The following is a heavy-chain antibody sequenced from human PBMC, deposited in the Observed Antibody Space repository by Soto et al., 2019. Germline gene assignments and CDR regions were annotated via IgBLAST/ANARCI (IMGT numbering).Heavy chain of an antibody. CDR2: IGESGTPT. V-gene: IGHV3-23*01. CDR1: GFTFSSYA. Sequence: EVQLLESGGGLVQPGGSLRLSCAASGFTFSSYAMKWVRHAPGKGLEWVSLIGESGTPTYYADSVKGRFTISRDNSGNTLFLEMYSLRAEDTAVYYCARYIPGVRYYGMDVWGQGTTVNVYS. CDR3: ARYIPGVRYYGMDV. J-gene: IGHJ6*02. D-gene: IGHD2-2*01.